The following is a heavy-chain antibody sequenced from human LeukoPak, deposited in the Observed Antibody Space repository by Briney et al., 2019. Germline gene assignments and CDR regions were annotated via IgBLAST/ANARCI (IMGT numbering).Heavy chain of an antibody. CDR3: ARQGGTIFGVVIRDFDY. Sequence: SETLSLTCTVSGGSISSYYWGWIRQPPGKGLEWIGSIYHSGSTYYNPSLKSRVTISVDTSKNQFTLKLSSVTAADTAVYYCARQGGTIFGVVIRDFDYWGQGTLVTVSS. CDR2: IYHSGST. D-gene: IGHD3-3*01. V-gene: IGHV4-38-2*02. CDR1: GGSISSYY. J-gene: IGHJ4*02.